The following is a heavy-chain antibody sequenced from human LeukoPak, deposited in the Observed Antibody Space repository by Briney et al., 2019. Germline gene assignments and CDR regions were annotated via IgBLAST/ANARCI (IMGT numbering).Heavy chain of an antibody. V-gene: IGHV1-2*02. J-gene: IGHJ3*02. CDR1: GYTFTADY. Sequence: GASMKVSCKASGYTFTADYLHWVRQAPGQGLEWMGWINPNSGDTTYAQKFQGRVSMTRDTSISTAYMDLRRLRSDATAVYFCARLHATGDAFDIWGQGTMVTVSS. CDR3: ARLHATGDAFDI. D-gene: IGHD2-15*01. CDR2: INPNSGDT.